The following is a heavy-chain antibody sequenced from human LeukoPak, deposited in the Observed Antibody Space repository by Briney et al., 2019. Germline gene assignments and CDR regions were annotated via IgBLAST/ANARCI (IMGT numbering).Heavy chain of an antibody. CDR2: IYSDDTT. CDR1: GFTFSSNY. J-gene: IGHJ4*02. V-gene: IGHV3-66*01. Sequence: LRLSCAASGFTFSSNYMSWVRQAPGKGLEWVSIIYSDDTTYYTDSVKGRFTISRDLSRNTVYLQMNSLRAEDTAVFYCARALPAASHTSFDYWGQGALVTVSS. D-gene: IGHD6-13*01. CDR3: ARALPAASHTSFDY.